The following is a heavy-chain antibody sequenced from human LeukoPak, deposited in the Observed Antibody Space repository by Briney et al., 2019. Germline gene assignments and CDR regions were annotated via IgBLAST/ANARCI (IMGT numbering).Heavy chain of an antibody. Sequence: SETQSLTCTVSGGSISSYYWSWIRQPAGKGLEWIGRIYTSGSTNYNPSLKSRVTMSVDTSKNQFSLKLSSVTAADTAVYYCARGLVRVDTAMAYHYYGMDVWGQGTTVTVSS. CDR1: GGSISSYY. J-gene: IGHJ6*02. CDR2: IYTSGST. CDR3: ARGLVRVDTAMAYHYYGMDV. D-gene: IGHD5-18*01. V-gene: IGHV4-4*07.